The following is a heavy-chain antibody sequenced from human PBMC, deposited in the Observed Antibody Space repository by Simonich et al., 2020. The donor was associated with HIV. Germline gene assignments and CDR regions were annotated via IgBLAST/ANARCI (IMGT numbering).Heavy chain of an antibody. CDR1: GFTFDDYA. D-gene: IGHD6-13*01. Sequence: EVQLVESGGVVVQPGGSLRLSCAASGFTFDDYAMHWFRQAPGKGIEVVSLISWDGDKTYYADSVKGRFTISRDNSENSLYLQMNSLRAEDTALYYCAKGARGSSWYYFDYWGQGTLVTVSS. CDR2: ISWDGDKT. CDR3: AKGARGSSWYYFDY. J-gene: IGHJ4*02. V-gene: IGHV3-43D*04.